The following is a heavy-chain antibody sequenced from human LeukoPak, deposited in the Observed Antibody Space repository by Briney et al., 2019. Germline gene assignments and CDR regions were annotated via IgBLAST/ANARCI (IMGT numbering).Heavy chain of an antibody. CDR2: IYYSGST. D-gene: IGHD3-22*01. CDR1: GGSISSYY. CDR3: ARRDYDDSSGYHSSYFDH. J-gene: IGHJ4*02. Sequence: SSETLSLTCTVSGGSISSYYWSWIRQPPGKGLEWFGYIYYSGSTKYNPSLKSRVTISVDTSKNQFSLKVGSVTAADTAVYYCARRDYDDSSGYHSSYFDHWGQGTLVTVSS. V-gene: IGHV4-59*08.